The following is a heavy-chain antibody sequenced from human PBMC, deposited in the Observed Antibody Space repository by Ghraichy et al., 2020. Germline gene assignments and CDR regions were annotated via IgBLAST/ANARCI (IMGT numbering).Heavy chain of an antibody. CDR1: GDYISSLSYY. Sequence: SQTLSLTCTVSGDYISSLSYYWGWVRQPPGKGLEWIGTIYYSGSTYYNPSLQRRVTISVDMSTNQFSLRLSSVTAADTAVYYCVRHTDRSNWYSIYIWGQGTMVTVSS. J-gene: IGHJ3*02. CDR2: IYYSGST. V-gene: IGHV4-39*01. CDR3: VRHTDRSNWYSIYI. D-gene: IGHD6-13*01.